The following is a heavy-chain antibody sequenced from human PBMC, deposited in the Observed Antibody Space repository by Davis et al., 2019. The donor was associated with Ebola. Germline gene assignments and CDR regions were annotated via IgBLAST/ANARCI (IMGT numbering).Heavy chain of an antibody. J-gene: IGHJ3*02. CDR3: ARGWLRTGLDI. CDR2: TYYSSKWYN. V-gene: IGHV6-1*01. CDR1: GDSVSGGSGA. D-gene: IGHD5-24*01. Sequence: HSQTLSLTCAISGDSVSGGSGAWNWIRQPPSRGLEWLGRTYYSSKWYNDYAVSVKSRITINPDTSKNQFSLQLNSVTPEDTAVYYCARGWLRTGLDIWGQGTMVIVSS.